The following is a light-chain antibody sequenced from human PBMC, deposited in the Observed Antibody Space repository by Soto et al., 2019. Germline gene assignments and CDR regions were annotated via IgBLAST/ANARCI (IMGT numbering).Light chain of an antibody. V-gene: IGKV3D-20*02. CDR2: GAS. J-gene: IGKJ3*01. Sequence: EIVLTQSPGTLSLSPGERATLSRRASQSVSSSYLAWYQQKPGQAPRLLIYGASSRATGIPDRFSGSGSGTEFTITISSLEPEDFAVYYWQQRSNWTPTFGPGTKVDIK. CDR3: QQRSNWTPT. CDR1: QSVSSSY.